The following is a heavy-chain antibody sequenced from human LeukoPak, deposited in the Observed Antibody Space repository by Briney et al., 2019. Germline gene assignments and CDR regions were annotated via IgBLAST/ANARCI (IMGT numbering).Heavy chain of an antibody. D-gene: IGHD3-3*01. Sequence: GRSLRLSCAASGFTFSSYSMNWVRQAPGKGLEWVSYISSSSSTIYYADSVKGRFTISRDNAKNSLYLQMNSLRDEDTAVYYCARSFGRTRITIFGVVITYFDYWGQGTLVTVSS. J-gene: IGHJ4*02. CDR3: ARSFGRTRITIFGVVITYFDY. CDR1: GFTFSSYS. CDR2: ISSSSSTI. V-gene: IGHV3-48*02.